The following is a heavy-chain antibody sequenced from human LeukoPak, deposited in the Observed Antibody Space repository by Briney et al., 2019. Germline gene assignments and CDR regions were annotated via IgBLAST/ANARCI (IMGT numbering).Heavy chain of an antibody. CDR2: ISWNSGSI. J-gene: IGHJ4*02. Sequence: SLRLSCAASGFTFDDYAMHWVRQAPGKGLEWVSGISWNSGSIGYADSVKGRFTISRDNAKNSLYLQMHSLRAEDMALYYCAKDINDFWSGYLDYWGQGTLVTVSS. V-gene: IGHV3-9*03. CDR3: AKDINDFWSGYLDY. CDR1: GFTFDDYA. D-gene: IGHD3-3*01.